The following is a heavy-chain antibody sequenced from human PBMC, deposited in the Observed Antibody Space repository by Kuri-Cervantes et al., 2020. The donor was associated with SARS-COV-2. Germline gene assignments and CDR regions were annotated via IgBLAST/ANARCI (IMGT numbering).Heavy chain of an antibody. Sequence: GSLRLSCTVSGGSISSSSYYWGWIRQPPGKGLEWIGSIYYSGSTYYNPSLKSRVTISVDTSKNQFSLKLSSVTAADTAVYYCARDRAAAGLDAFDIWGQGTMVTVSS. J-gene: IGHJ3*02. CDR1: GGSISSSSYY. D-gene: IGHD6-13*01. CDR2: IYYSGST. CDR3: ARDRAAAGLDAFDI. V-gene: IGHV4-39*01.